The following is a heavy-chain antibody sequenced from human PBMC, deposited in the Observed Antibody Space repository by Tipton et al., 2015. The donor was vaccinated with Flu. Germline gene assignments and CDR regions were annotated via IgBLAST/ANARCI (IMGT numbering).Heavy chain of an antibody. D-gene: IGHD3-10*01. J-gene: IGHJ4*02. V-gene: IGHV4-39*07. CDR1: GGSISSSSYY. CDR2: IYYSGST. CDR3: ARAAMVQGVLSYFDY. Sequence: TLSLTWTVSGGSISSSSYYWGWIRQPPGKGLEWIGSIYYSGSTYYNPSLKSRVTISVDTSKNQFSLKLSSVTAADTAVYYCARAAMVQGVLSYFDYWGQGTLVTVSS.